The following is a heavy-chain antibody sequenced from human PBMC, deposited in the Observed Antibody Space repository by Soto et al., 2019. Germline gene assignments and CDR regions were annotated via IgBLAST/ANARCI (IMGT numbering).Heavy chain of an antibody. J-gene: IGHJ5*02. CDR2: ISYDGGNK. CDR1: GFTFTTSA. V-gene: IGHV3-30-3*01. Sequence: QVQLVESGGGVVQPGRSLRFSCAASGFTFTTSAMHWVRQAPGKGLEWVAVISYDGGNKYYGDSVKGRFTISRDNSKSTLYLQMNSLRAGDTAVYYCARHQFSCVWEIDLWGQGTLVTVSS. D-gene: IGHD1-26*01. CDR3: ARHQFSCVWEIDL.